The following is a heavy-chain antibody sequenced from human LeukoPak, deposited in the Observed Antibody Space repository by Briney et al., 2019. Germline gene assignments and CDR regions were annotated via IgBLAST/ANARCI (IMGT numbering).Heavy chain of an antibody. Sequence: SETLSLTCTVSGDSVSSDVYYWHWIRQPPGKGLEWIGYIYDTGSTYYNPSLRSRVSISVDTSRNQFSLELTAVTAADAAVYYCARDQGTHSYDSSGYLGYSFGIWGQGTMLTVSS. D-gene: IGHD3-22*01. V-gene: IGHV4-30-4*08. CDR1: GDSVSSDVYY. CDR3: ARDQGTHSYDSSGYLGYSFGI. J-gene: IGHJ3*02. CDR2: IYDTGST.